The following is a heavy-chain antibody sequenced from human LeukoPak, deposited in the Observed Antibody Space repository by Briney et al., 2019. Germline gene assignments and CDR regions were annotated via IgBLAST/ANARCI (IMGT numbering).Heavy chain of an antibody. V-gene: IGHV4-59*01. J-gene: IGHJ6*02. CDR1: GGSFSDYY. D-gene: IGHD6-19*01. Sequence: PSETLSLTCAVYGGSFSDYYWSWIRQPPGKGLEWIGYIYYSGSTNYNPSLKSRVTISVDTSKNRFSLKLSSVTAADTAVYYCARAPPIAVASFFATPYYYYGMDVWGQGTTVTVSS. CDR2: IYYSGST. CDR3: ARAPPIAVASFFATPYYYYGMDV.